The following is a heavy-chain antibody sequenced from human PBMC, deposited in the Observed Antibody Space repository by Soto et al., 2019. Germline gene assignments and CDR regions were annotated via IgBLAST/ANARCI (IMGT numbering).Heavy chain of an antibody. V-gene: IGHV1-69*01. Sequence: QVQLVQSGAEVRKPGSSVRVSCKASGGSFNRHTISWVRQAPGQGLEWMGGIIPIFGTANHAQKFQGRVTIIADESTSTVHMELSSLRSDDTAIDYCARGWGYDSTDYYDAYWGQGTLVIVSS. CDR2: IIPIFGTA. D-gene: IGHD3-22*01. J-gene: IGHJ4*02. CDR1: GGSFNRHT. CDR3: ARGWGYDSTDYYDAY.